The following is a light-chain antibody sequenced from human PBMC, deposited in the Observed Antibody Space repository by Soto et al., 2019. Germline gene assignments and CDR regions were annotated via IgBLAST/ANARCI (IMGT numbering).Light chain of an antibody. J-gene: IGKJ5*01. CDR1: QSVSTN. Sequence: EIVLTQSPGTLSLSRGERATLSCRASQSVSTNLAWFQQKPGQAPRLLIYGASTRATGIPARFSGSGSGTEFTLTISSLQSEDFAVYYCQQYNNWPPITFGQGTRLEI. V-gene: IGKV3-15*01. CDR2: GAS. CDR3: QQYNNWPPIT.